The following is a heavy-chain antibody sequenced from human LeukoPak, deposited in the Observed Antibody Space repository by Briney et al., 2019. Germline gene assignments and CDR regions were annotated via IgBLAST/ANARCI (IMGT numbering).Heavy chain of an antibody. CDR3: ARAGNVLVVTQKKKKPFDL. D-gene: IGHD3-22*01. CDR1: GGTFGGYY. V-gene: IGHV4-34*08. J-gene: IGHJ4*02. CDR2: INHFGNT. Sequence: SETLSLTYAVYGGTFGGYYWTWVRQPPGERPEWIGEINHFGNTNYNSSLKSRVTISVDTSKHQFSLKLHSVTAADTAVYYCARAGNVLVVTQKKKKPFDLWGQGTLVSVSS.